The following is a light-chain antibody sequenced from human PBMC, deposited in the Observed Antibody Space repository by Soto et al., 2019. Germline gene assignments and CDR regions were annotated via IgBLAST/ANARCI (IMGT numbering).Light chain of an antibody. CDR2: GAS. J-gene: IGKJ1*01. CDR3: QQYNNWPRT. V-gene: IGKV3-15*01. CDR1: QSISNN. Sequence: EIVMTQSPDTLSVSPGDRVTLSCWASQSISNNLAWYQQKRGQAPRVLIYGASTRATGIPARFRGSGSGTDFTLTISSLQSEDFAVYFSQQYNNWPRTFGQGTRMEIK.